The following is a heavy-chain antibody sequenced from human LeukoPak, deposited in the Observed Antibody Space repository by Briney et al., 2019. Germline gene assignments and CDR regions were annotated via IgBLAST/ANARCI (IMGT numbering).Heavy chain of an antibody. D-gene: IGHD3-16*02. CDR1: GFTFDDYA. J-gene: IGHJ4*02. CDR2: ISWNSGSI. V-gene: IGHV3-9*01. Sequence: GGSLRLSCEASGFTFDDYAMHWVRQAPGKGLEWVSGISWNSGSIGYADSVKGRFTISRDNAKNSLYLQMNSLRAEDTALYYCAKDGDLGELSKYYFDYWGQGTLVTVSS. CDR3: AKDGDLGELSKYYFDY.